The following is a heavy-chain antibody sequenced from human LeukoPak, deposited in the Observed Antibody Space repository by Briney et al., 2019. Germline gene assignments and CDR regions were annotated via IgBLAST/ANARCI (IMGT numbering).Heavy chain of an antibody. CDR3: AREGVAVAGDGMDV. V-gene: IGHV1-69*13. CDR2: IIPIFGTA. D-gene: IGHD6-19*01. Sequence: ASVTVSCTASGGTFSSYAISWVRQAPGQGLEWMGGIIPIFGTANYAQKFQGRVTITADESTSTAYMELSSLRSGDTAVYYCAREGVAVAGDGMDVWGQGTTVTVSS. J-gene: IGHJ6*02. CDR1: GGTFSSYA.